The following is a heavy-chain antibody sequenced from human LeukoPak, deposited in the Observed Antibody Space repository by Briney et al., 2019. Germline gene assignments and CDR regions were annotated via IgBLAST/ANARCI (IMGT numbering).Heavy chain of an antibody. Sequence: SETLSLTCTVSGGSISSYYWSWIRQPAGKGLEWIGRIYTSGSTNYNPSLKSRVTMSVDTSKNQFSLKLSSVTAADTAVYYCASAEVGQDYYYYYYMDVWGKGTTVTVSS. D-gene: IGHD1-14*01. V-gene: IGHV4-4*07. CDR2: IYTSGST. J-gene: IGHJ6*03. CDR3: ASAEVGQDYYYYYYMDV. CDR1: GGSISSYY.